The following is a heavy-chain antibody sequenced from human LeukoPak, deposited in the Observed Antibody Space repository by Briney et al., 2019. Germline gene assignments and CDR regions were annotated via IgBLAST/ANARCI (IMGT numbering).Heavy chain of an antibody. D-gene: IGHD3-3*01. J-gene: IGHJ4*02. CDR2: IIPIFGTA. Sequence: ASVKVSCKASGGTFSSYAISWVRQAPGQGLEWMGGIIPIFGTANYAQKFQGRVTITADKSTSTAYMELSSLRPEDTAVYYCARDTLGYDFWSGYYNHFDYWGQGTLVTVSS. V-gene: IGHV1-69*06. CDR3: ARDTLGYDFWSGYYNHFDY. CDR1: GGTFSSYA.